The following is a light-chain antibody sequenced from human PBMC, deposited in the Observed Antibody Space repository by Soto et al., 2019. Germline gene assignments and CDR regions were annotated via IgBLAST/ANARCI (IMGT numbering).Light chain of an antibody. V-gene: IGLV2-14*03. Sequence: QSVLTQPPSVPGSPGQSITISCTGTSTNVGGYNDVSWYQQHPGKAPKLIIYDVSNRPSGVSNRFSASKSGNTASLTISGVQDVEDADYYCSSYSGSNLCDVFGTGTKVTVL. CDR1: STNVGGYND. J-gene: IGLJ1*01. CDR2: DVS. CDR3: SSYSGSNLCDV.